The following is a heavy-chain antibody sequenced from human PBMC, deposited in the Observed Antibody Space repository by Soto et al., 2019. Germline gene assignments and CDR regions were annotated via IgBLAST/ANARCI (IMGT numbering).Heavy chain of an antibody. Sequence: QLQLQESGPGLVKPSETLSLTCIVSGGSVSSSTYYWAWIRQFPGKGLEWIGSIYYSGSTYYNPSLKSRITISIDRSKNQCSLKLTSVTAADTAVYYCAPVGIGTKTVDYWGQGTLVTVSS. CDR1: GGSVSSSTYY. V-gene: IGHV4-39*01. D-gene: IGHD1-26*01. J-gene: IGHJ4*02. CDR2: IYYSGST. CDR3: APVGIGTKTVDY.